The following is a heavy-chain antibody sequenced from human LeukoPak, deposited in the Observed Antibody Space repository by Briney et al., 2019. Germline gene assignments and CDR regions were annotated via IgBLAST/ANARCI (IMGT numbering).Heavy chain of an antibody. V-gene: IGHV3-30*02. CDR1: GFPFNNYA. D-gene: IGHD1-1*01. CDR2: VRHDGSIK. CDR3: SKKTTALGDYSDY. J-gene: IGHJ4*02. Sequence: GGSLRLSCAASGFPFNNYAMNWVRVAPGKGLEWGAFVRHDGSIKYYSDSVKGRFTISRDNSKETLYLQMNSPRAEDTALYYCSKKTTALGDYSDYWGQGTLVTVSS.